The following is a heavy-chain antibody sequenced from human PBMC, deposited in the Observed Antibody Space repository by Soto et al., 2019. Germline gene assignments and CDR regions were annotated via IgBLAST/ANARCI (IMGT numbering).Heavy chain of an antibody. J-gene: IGHJ6*02. D-gene: IGHD3-16*01. V-gene: IGHV4-30-4*01. CDR1: GGSISSGDYY. Sequence: SETLSLTCTVSGGSISSGDYYWSWIRQPPGKGLEWIGYIYYSGSTYYNPSLKSRVTISVDTSKNQFSLKLSSVTAADTAVYYCARVGDYYYGMDVWGQGTTVTVSS. CDR3: ARVGDYYYGMDV. CDR2: IYYSGST.